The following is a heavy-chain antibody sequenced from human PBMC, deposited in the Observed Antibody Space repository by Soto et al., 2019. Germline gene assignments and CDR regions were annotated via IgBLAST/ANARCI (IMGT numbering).Heavy chain of an antibody. CDR2: IWYDGSNK. V-gene: IGHV3-33*01. CDR3: ARTIVVVPAAFYYYGMDV. J-gene: IGHJ6*02. D-gene: IGHD2-2*01. CDR1: GFTFSSYG. Sequence: PGGSLRLSCAASGFTFSSYGMHRVRQAPGKGLEWVAVIWYDGSNKYYADSVKGRFTISRDNSKNTLYLQMNSLRAEDTAVYYCARTIVVVPAAFYYYGMDVWGQGTTVTVSS.